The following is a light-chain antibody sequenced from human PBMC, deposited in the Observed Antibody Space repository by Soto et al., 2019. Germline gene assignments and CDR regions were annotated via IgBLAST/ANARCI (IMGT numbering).Light chain of an antibody. CDR2: GVS. CDR3: CSYVDTDTWV. Sequence: QSALTQPPSASGSPGQSVTISCTGTSSDVGRYNYVSWYQQHPGKAPKLLISGVSERPSGVPDRFSGSKSGNTASLTISGLQAEDEADYYCCSYVDTDTWVFGGGTKLTVL. CDR1: SSDVGRYNY. V-gene: IGLV2-11*01. J-gene: IGLJ3*02.